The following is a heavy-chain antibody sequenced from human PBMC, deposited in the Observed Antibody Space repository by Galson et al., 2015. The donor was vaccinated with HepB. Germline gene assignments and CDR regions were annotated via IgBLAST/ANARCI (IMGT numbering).Heavy chain of an antibody. D-gene: IGHD3-10*01. V-gene: IGHV3-30-3*01. CDR3: ARESLGTYPDY. Sequence: SLRLSCAASQFTFSRYAMHWVRQAPGKGLEWVAVITDDGSKIYQADSVKGRFTISRDNSKNTLYLQMNSLRVEDTAVYYCARESLGTYPDYWGQGTLVTVSS. CDR2: ITDDGSKI. J-gene: IGHJ4*02. CDR1: QFTFSRYA.